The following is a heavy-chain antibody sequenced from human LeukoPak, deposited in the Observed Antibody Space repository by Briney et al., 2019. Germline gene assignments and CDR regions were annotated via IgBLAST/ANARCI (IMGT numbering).Heavy chain of an antibody. CDR1: GYTVIDYW. J-gene: IGHJ4*02. CDR2: ININSGGI. D-gene: IGHD3-3*01. CDR3: ARDRDGGVGTMDY. V-gene: IGHV1-2*06. Sequence: ASVKGSCKTAGYTVIDYWIHWVRQAPGQGLEWMGRININSGGINYAQKFQGRVTMTRATSISTAYMELSRLRFDDTAVYYCARDRDGGVGTMDYWGEGTLVPVST.